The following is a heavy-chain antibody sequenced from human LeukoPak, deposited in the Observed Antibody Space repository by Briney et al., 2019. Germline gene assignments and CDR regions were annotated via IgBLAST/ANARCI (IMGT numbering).Heavy chain of an antibody. D-gene: IGHD3-9*01. Sequence: ASVKVSCKASGYSFTSHYMHWVRQAPGQGLEWLGLINPSGSSTLYAQKFQGRVPMTRDMSTTTDYMELSSLRSEDTAVYYCAKGIDYDILGFDIWGQGTMVTVSS. CDR1: GYSFTSHY. CDR2: INPSGSST. J-gene: IGHJ3*02. CDR3: AKGIDYDILGFDI. V-gene: IGHV1-46*01.